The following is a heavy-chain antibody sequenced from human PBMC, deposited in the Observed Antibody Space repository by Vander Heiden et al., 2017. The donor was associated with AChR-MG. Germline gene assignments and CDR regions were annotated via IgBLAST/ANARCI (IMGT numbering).Heavy chain of an antibody. V-gene: IGHV5-51*01. CDR3: ARLPWSLIQLWGQKHFDY. J-gene: IGHJ4*02. D-gene: IGHD5-18*01. Sequence: EVQLVQSGAEVKKPGESLKISCQASGYTFTSHWLAWVRQMPGKGLEWMGIIYPGDSDTKYSPSFQGQVTISADTSISTAYLQWSSLKASDTAIYYCARLPWSLIQLWGQKHFDYWGQGTLVTVSS. CDR1: GYTFTSHW. CDR2: IYPGDSDT.